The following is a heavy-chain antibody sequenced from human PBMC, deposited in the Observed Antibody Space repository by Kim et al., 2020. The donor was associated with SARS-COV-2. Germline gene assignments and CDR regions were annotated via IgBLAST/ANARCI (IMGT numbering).Heavy chain of an antibody. CDR3: ARMYYDILTATGAFDI. V-gene: IGHV3-30*04. CDR2: ISYDGSNK. J-gene: IGHJ3*02. Sequence: GGSLRLSCAASGFTFSSYAMHWVRQAPGKGLEWVAVISYDGSNKYYADSVKGRFTISRDNSKNTLYLQMNSLRAEDTAVYYCARMYYDILTATGAFDIWGQGTMVTVSS. CDR1: GFTFSSYA. D-gene: IGHD3-9*01.